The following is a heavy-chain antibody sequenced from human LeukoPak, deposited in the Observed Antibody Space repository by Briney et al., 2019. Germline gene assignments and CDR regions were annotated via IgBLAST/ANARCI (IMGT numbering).Heavy chain of an antibody. CDR3: AGDNGDYYYYMDV. D-gene: IGHD2-8*01. V-gene: IGHV1-69*05. CDR1: GGTFSSYA. CDR2: IIPIFGTA. J-gene: IGHJ6*03. Sequence: ASVKVSCKASGGTFSSYAISWVRQAPGQGLEWMGGIIPIFGTANYAPKFQGRVTITTDESTSTAYMELSSLRSEDTAVYYCAGDNGDYYYYMDVWGKGTTVTVSS.